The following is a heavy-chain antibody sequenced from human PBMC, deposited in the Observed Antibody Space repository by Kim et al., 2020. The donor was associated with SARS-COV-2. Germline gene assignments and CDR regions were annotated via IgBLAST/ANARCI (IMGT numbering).Heavy chain of an antibody. V-gene: IGHV4-59*08. Sequence: SETLSLTCTVSGGSISSYYWSWIRQPPGKGLEWIGYIYYSGSTNYNPSLKSRVTISVDTSKNQFSLKLSSVTAADTAVYYCARHTSIAARPDYWGQGTLVTVSS. J-gene: IGHJ4*02. CDR1: GGSISSYY. D-gene: IGHD6-6*01. CDR2: IYYSGST. CDR3: ARHTSIAARPDY.